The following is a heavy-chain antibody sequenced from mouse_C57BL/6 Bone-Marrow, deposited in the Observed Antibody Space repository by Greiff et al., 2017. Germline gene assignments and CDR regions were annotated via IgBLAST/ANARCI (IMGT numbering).Heavy chain of an antibody. CDR2: FDPSDGDT. CDR1: GYTFTSYW. Sequence: QVQLQQPGAELVMPGASVKLSCKASGYTFTSYWMHWVKQRPGQGLEWIGEFDPSDGDTNYNQKFKGKSTLTVDKSSSTAYMQLSSLTSEDSAVYYCERDDNGYYGGYAIDYWGQGTSVTVSS. D-gene: IGHD2-3*01. CDR3: ERDDNGYYGGYAIDY. V-gene: IGHV1-69*01. J-gene: IGHJ4*01.